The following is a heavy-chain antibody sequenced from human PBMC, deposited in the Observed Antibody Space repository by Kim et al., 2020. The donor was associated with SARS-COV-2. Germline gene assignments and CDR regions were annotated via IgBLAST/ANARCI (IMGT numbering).Heavy chain of an antibody. D-gene: IGHD6-6*01. CDR2: IYTSGST. V-gene: IGHV4-4*07. Sequence: SETLSLTCTVSGGSISSYYWSWIRQPAGKGLEWIGRIYTSGSTNYNPSLKSRVTMSVDTSKNQFSLKLSSVTAADTAVYYCASSIAARQGGYYFDSWGQGTLVTVSS. CDR1: GGSISSYY. J-gene: IGHJ4*02. CDR3: ASSIAARQGGYYFDS.